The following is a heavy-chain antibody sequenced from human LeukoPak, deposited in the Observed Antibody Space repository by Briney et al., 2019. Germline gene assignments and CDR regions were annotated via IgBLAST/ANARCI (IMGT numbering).Heavy chain of an antibody. CDR2: INPNSGDT. CDR3: ARERYTAYGNFDY. V-gene: IGHV1-2*02. J-gene: IGHJ4*02. D-gene: IGHD5-12*01. Sequence: GASVKVSRKASGYTFTNHPMHWVRQAPGQGLEWMGWINPNSGDTNYVQKFQGRVTMTRDPSISTAYMELSGLRADDTAVYYCARERYTAYGNFDYWGQGTQVTVSS. CDR1: GYTFTNHP.